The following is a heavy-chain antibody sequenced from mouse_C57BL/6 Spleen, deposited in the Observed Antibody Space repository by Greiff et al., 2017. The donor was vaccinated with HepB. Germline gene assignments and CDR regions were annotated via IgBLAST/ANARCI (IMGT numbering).Heavy chain of an antibody. CDR3: ASLTYSPFAY. V-gene: IGHV1-26*01. J-gene: IGHJ3*01. CDR2: INTNNGGT. Sequence: EVQLQQSGPELVKPGASVKISCKASGYTFTDYYMNWVKQSHGKSLEWIGDINTNNGGTSYNQKFKGKATLTVDKSSSTAYMELRSLTSEDSAVYSCASLTYSPFAYWGQGTLVTVSA. D-gene: IGHD1-1*01. CDR1: GYTFTDYY.